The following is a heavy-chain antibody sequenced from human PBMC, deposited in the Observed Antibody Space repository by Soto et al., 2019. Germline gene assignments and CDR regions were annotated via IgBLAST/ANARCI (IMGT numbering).Heavy chain of an antibody. D-gene: IGHD6-19*01. J-gene: IGHJ4*02. CDR3: AKDLVLSGWYRAYFDY. CDR1: GFTFSSYA. Sequence: GGSLRLSCAASGFTFSSYAMSWVRQAPGKGLEWVSAISGSGGSTYYADSVKGRFTISRDNSKNTLYRQMNSLRAEDTAVYYCAKDLVLSGWYRAYFDYWGQGTLVTVSS. V-gene: IGHV3-23*01. CDR2: ISGSGGST.